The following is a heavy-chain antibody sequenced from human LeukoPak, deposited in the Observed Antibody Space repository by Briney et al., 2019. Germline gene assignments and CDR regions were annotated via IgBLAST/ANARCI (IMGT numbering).Heavy chain of an antibody. CDR2: IYYSGST. V-gene: IGHV4-39*07. CDR1: GGSISSSSYY. CDR3: ARTYCGGDCYLDEAYYFDY. D-gene: IGHD2-21*02. Sequence: PSETLSLTCTVSGGSISSSSYYWGWIRQPPGKGLEWIGSIYYSGSTYYNPSLKSRVTISVDTSKNQLSLKLSSVTAADTAVYYCARTYCGGDCYLDEAYYFDYWGQGTLVTVSS. J-gene: IGHJ4*02.